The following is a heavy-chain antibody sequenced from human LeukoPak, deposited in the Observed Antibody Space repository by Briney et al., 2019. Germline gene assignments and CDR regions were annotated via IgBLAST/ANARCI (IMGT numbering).Heavy chain of an antibody. CDR3: ARRAGGYSHPYDY. D-gene: IGHD4-23*01. V-gene: IGHV3-30*03. Sequence: GGSLRLSCAASGFTFSNYAMHWVRQAPGKGLEWVAVIAYDGSDQFYTDSVKGRFSISRDNSKNTLYLQMNSLRAEDTAVYYCARRAGGYSHPYDYWGQGILVTVSS. J-gene: IGHJ4*02. CDR1: GFTFSNYA. CDR2: IAYDGSDQ.